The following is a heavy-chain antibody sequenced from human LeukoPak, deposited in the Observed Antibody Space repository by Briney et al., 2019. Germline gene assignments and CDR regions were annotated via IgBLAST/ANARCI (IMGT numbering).Heavy chain of an antibody. D-gene: IGHD5-12*01. V-gene: IGHV4-34*01. CDR3: ARFGVATRPYYYYGMDV. Sequence: SETLXXTXXVXXXXXXGXXWSWIRQPPGKGLEWIGEINHSGSTNYNPSLKSRVTISVDTSKNQFSLKLSSVTAADTAVYYCARFGVATRPYYYYGMDVWGQGTTVTVSS. CDR1: XXXXXGXX. CDR2: INHSGST. J-gene: IGHJ6*02.